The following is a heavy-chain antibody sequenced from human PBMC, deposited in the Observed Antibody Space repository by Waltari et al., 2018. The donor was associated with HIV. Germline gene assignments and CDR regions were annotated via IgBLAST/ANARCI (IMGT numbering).Heavy chain of an antibody. V-gene: IGHV4-39*01. CDR3: ARRHVDTALVRWGLDD. CDR1: GGSISRSSYC. Sequence: QLQLQESGPGLVKPSETLSLTCTVSGGSISRSSYCWGWIRQPPGKGLEWIGSIYYSGSTYYNPSLKSRVTISVDTPKNQFSLILSSVTAADTAVYYCARRHVDTALVRWGLDDWGQGTLVTVSS. CDR2: IYYSGST. D-gene: IGHD5-18*01. J-gene: IGHJ4*02.